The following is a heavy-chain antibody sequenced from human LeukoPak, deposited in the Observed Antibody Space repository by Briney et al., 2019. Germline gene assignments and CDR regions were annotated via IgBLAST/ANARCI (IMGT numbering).Heavy chain of an antibody. CDR3: ARDRVSIAAPYYYYYGMDV. J-gene: IGHJ6*02. V-gene: IGHV4-59*01. CDR1: GGSISSYY. Sequence: SETLSLTCTVSGGSISSYYWSWIRQPAGKGLEWIGYIYYSGSTNYNPSLKSRVTISVDTSKNQFSLKLSSVTAADTAVYYCARDRVSIAAPYYYYYGMDVWGQGTTVTVSS. CDR2: IYYSGST. D-gene: IGHD6-6*01.